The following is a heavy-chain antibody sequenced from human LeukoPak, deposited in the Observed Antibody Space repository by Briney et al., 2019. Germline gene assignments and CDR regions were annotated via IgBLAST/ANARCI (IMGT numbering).Heavy chain of an antibody. J-gene: IGHJ4*02. D-gene: IGHD6-13*01. V-gene: IGHV1-18*01. CDR1: GYTFTTYG. CDR3: ARDHSSSGQLFDY. CDR2: ISAYNGDT. Sequence: ASVKVSCKASGYTFTTYGFSWVRQAPGQGLEWMGWISAYNGDTYYAQKLQGRVTMTTDTSTSTACMELRSLRSDDTAVYYCARDHSSSGQLFDYWGQGTLVTVSS.